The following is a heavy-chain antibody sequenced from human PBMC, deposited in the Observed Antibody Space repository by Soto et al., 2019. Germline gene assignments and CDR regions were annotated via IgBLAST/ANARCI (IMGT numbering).Heavy chain of an antibody. V-gene: IGHV1-24*01. Sequence: GASVKVSCKVSGYTLTELSTHWVRQAPGKGLEWMGGFDPEDGETIYAQKFQGRVTMTEDTSTDTAYMELSSLRSEDTAVYYCATEGATNPLDAFDIWGQGTMVTVSS. CDR2: FDPEDGET. CDR1: GYTLTELS. J-gene: IGHJ3*02. D-gene: IGHD1-26*01. CDR3: ATEGATNPLDAFDI.